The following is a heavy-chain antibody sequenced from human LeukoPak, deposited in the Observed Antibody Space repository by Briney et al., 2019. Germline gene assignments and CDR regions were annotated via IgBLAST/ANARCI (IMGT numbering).Heavy chain of an antibody. D-gene: IGHD2-15*01. J-gene: IGHJ5*02. CDR1: GITFSQKN. CDR2: INADSAT. Sequence: PGGTRGLSCAPSGITFSQKNMGGAPQPPGGGVGRGSIINADSATNYADSVKGRFTISRDNSKNTVYLEMNSLRPEDTAVDFCARDRAGRKAWVEFDPWGQGTLVTVSS. CDR3: ARDRAGRKAWVEFDP. V-gene: IGHV3-66*02.